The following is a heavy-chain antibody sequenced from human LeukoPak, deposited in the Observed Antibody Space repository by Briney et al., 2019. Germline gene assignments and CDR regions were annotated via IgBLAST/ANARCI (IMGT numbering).Heavy chain of an antibody. J-gene: IGHJ5*02. D-gene: IGHD1-7*01. Sequence: ASVKVSCKASGYTFTSYGISWVRQAPGQGLEWMGWISAHNGNTNYAQKLQGRVTMTTDTSTSTAYMELRSLRSDDTAVYYCARDRGLELRGWFDPWGQGTLVTVSS. V-gene: IGHV1-18*01. CDR1: GYTFTSYG. CDR2: ISAHNGNT. CDR3: ARDRGLELRGWFDP.